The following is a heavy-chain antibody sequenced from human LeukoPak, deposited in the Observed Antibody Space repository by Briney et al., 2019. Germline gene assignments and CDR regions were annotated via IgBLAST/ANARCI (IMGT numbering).Heavy chain of an antibody. V-gene: IGHV4-30-4*01. CDR1: GGSISSGDYY. Sequence: SETLSLTCTVSGGSISSGDYYWSWIRQPPGKGLERIGYIYYSGSTYYNPSLKSRVTISVDTSKNQFSLKLSSVTAADTAVYYCAREFTVTTWYFDLWGRGTLVTVSS. CDR3: AREFTVTTWYFDL. D-gene: IGHD4-17*01. CDR2: IYYSGST. J-gene: IGHJ2*01.